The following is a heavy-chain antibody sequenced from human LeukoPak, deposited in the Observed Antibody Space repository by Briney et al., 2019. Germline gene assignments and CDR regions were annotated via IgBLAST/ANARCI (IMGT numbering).Heavy chain of an antibody. D-gene: IGHD6-13*01. J-gene: IGHJ6*03. Sequence: GGSLRLSCAASGFTFSSYAMSWVRQAPGKGLEWVGRIKSKTGGGTRDYAAPVKGRFTISRDDSKNTLYLQMNSLKTEDTAVYYCTTDRSSSWSNEYYYYYMDVWGKGTTVTISS. CDR3: TTDRSSSWSNEYYYYYMDV. CDR1: GFTFSSYA. CDR2: IKSKTGGGTR. V-gene: IGHV3-15*01.